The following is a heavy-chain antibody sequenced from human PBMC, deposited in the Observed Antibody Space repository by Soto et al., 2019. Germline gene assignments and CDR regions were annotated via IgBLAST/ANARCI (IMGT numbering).Heavy chain of an antibody. D-gene: IGHD3-9*01. Sequence: EVQLLESGGGLVQPGGSLRLSCSASGFPFSNYAMSWVRQAPGKGLEWVSAISRSGGSPYYADSVRGRFTVSRDNSKHTLYLQMNSLRAEDTAVYYCARRLDYDILTGTIDYWGQATLVTVSS. V-gene: IGHV3-23*01. CDR1: GFPFSNYA. CDR2: ISRSGGSP. J-gene: IGHJ4*02. CDR3: ARRLDYDILTGTIDY.